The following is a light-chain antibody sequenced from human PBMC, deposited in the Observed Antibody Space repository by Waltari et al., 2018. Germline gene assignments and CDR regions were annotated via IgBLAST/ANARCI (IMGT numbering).Light chain of an antibody. Sequence: QSALTQPPSASGSPGQSVTISCTGTSSDVGGYSYVSWYQQHPGKAPKLIIFGVFQRPSGVPDRVCGSKCGKTASLTVSGLQAEDEADFYCSSYAGSNNVVFGGGTKLTVL. V-gene: IGLV2-8*01. J-gene: IGLJ2*01. CDR1: SSDVGGYSY. CDR3: SSYAGSNNVV. CDR2: GVF.